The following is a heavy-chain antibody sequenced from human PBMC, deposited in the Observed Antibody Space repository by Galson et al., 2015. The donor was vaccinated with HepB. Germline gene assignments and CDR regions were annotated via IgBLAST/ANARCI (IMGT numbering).Heavy chain of an antibody. CDR3: ARFYFALH. CDR2: ITGSGIST. Sequence: SLRLSCAGTGFTFSNDAIHWVRQAPGQGLEWVSAITGSGISTYYAGSVKGRFTLSRDNSKNTVYLQMNSLRAEDTAIYYRARFYFALHWGQGTLVTVSS. V-gene: IGHV3-23*01. J-gene: IGHJ4*02. D-gene: IGHD2/OR15-2a*01. CDR1: GFTFSNDA.